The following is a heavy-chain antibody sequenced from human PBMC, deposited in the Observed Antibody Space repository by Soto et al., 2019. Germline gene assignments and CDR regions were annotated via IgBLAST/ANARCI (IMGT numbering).Heavy chain of an antibody. D-gene: IGHD2-2*01. Sequence: LRLSCAASGFTFSSYGMHWVRQAPGKGLEWVAVISYDGSNKYYADSVKGRFTISRDNSKNTLYLQMNSLRAEDTAVYYCAKDIVVVPAAVNYYYYYGMDVWGQGTTVTVSS. CDR2: ISYDGSNK. V-gene: IGHV3-30*18. CDR1: GFTFSSYG. CDR3: AKDIVVVPAAVNYYYYYGMDV. J-gene: IGHJ6*02.